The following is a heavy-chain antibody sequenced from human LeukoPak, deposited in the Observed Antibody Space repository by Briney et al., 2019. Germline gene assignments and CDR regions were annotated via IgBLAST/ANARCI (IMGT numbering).Heavy chain of an antibody. CDR2: ISAYNGNT. CDR3: ARDRRFIVVVPAAIPRNAFDV. Sequence: ASVKVSCKASGYTFTSYGISWVRQAPGQGLEWMGWISAYNGNTNYAQKLQGRVTMTTDTSTSTAYMELRSLRSDDTAVYYCARDRRFIVVVPAAIPRNAFDVWGQGTMVTVSS. J-gene: IGHJ3*01. D-gene: IGHD2-2*02. V-gene: IGHV1-18*01. CDR1: GYTFTSYG.